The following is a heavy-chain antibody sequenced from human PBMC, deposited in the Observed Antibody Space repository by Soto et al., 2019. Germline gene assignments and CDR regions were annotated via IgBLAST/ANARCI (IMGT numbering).Heavy chain of an antibody. J-gene: IGHJ5*02. CDR1: GGSFSGYF. CDR2: IDHSGRT. CDR3: ARGWDR. Sequence: QVQLQQWGAGLLKPSETLSLTCAVSGGSFSGYFRSWIRQTPGKGLEWIGEIDHSGRTSYNPSLNSRVTISGDTFENQFSLKLTSVTAADTVYYCARGWDRWGQGTLVTVSS. V-gene: IGHV4-34*01.